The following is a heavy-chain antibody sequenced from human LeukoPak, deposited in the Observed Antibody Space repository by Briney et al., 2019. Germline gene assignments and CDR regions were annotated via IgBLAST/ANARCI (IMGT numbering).Heavy chain of an antibody. V-gene: IGHV1-8*01. J-gene: IGHJ4*02. CDR1: GYTFSSYD. D-gene: IGHD3-10*01. CDR3: ARGQKSALTYGSGTYAYYFDY. Sequence: GASVKVSCKASGYTFSSYDINWVRQATGQGLEWMGWMSPNSGNTGYAQKFQGRVTMTRNTSISTAYMELSSLRSEDTAVYYCARGQKSALTYGSGTYAYYFDYWGQGTLVTVSS. CDR2: MSPNSGNT.